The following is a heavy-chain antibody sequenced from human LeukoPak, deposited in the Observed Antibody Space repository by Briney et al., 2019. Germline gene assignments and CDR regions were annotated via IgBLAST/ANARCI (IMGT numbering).Heavy chain of an antibody. V-gene: IGHV3-66*01. CDR3: VRVRYSGSWFPVPNFDC. Sequence: PGGSLRLSCAASGVTVSGSYMSWVRQAPGKGLEWVSVIYTSGDTYYADSVKGRFTISRDSSKYTLYLQMHTLRTEDTAVYYCVRVRYSGSWFPVPNFDCWGQGTLVTVSS. J-gene: IGHJ4*02. D-gene: IGHD1-26*01. CDR2: IYTSGDT. CDR1: GVTVSGSY.